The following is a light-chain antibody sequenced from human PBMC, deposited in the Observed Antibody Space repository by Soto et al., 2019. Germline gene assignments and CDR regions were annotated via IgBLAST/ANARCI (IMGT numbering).Light chain of an antibody. Sequence: DIVMTQSPATLSVSPGERATLSCRASQSVSNNLAWYQKKPGQAPRLLIYGASTRATGIPARFSGGGSGTEFTLTISTPQSEDFAVYYCQQYNNWWTFGQGTRVEIK. CDR3: QQYNNWWT. CDR2: GAS. J-gene: IGKJ1*01. CDR1: QSVSNN. V-gene: IGKV3-15*01.